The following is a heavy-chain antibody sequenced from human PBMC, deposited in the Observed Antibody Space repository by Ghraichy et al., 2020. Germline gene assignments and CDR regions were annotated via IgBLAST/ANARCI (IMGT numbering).Heavy chain of an antibody. CDR2: IYYSGTT. J-gene: IGHJ3*02. V-gene: IGHV4-39*01. CDR3: ARHPKSYWDAFDI. Sequence: SETLSLTCTVSGGSISSSSYYWGWIRQPPGKGLEWIATIYYSGTTYYNPSLKSRVTISVDTSKSQFSLKLTSVTAADTAVYYCARHPKSYWDAFDIWGQGTMVAVSS. D-gene: IGHD2-15*01. CDR1: GGSISSSSYY.